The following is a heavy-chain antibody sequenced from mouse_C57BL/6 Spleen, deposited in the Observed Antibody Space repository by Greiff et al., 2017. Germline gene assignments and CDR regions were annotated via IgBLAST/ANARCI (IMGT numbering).Heavy chain of an antibody. CDR3: ARNPYYGSSYGYFDV. V-gene: IGHV5-17*01. CDR1: GFTFSDYG. Sequence: EVKVEESGGGLVKPGGSLKLSCAASGFTFSDYGMHWVRQAPEKGLEWVAYISSGSSTIYYADTVKGRFTISRDNAKNTLFLQMTSLRSEDTAMYYCARNPYYGSSYGYFDVWGTGTTVTVSS. J-gene: IGHJ1*03. D-gene: IGHD1-1*01. CDR2: ISSGSSTI.